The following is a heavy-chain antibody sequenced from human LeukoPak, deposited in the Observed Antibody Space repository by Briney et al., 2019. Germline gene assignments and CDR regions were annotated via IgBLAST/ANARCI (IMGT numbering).Heavy chain of an antibody. CDR2: ISYDGSNK. D-gene: IGHD1-26*01. CDR1: GFTFSNYA. V-gene: IGHV3-30-3*01. J-gene: IGHJ4*02. Sequence: PGGSLRLSCAASGFTFSNYAMHWVRQAPGKGLEWVAVISYDGSNKYYADSAKGRFTISRDNSKNTLYLQMNSLRAEDTAVYYCARADIVGAPVDYWGQGTLVTVSS. CDR3: ARADIVGAPVDY.